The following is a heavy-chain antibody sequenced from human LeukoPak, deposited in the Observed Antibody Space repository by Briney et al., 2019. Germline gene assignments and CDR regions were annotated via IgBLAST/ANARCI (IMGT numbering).Heavy chain of an antibody. CDR1: GYTFTGYY. CDR3: ARDQGWLRYYYYYGMDV. CDR2: INPNSGGT. V-gene: IGHV1-2*02. Sequence: GASAKVSCKASGYTFTGYYMHWVRPAPGQGLEWMGWINPNSGGTNYAQKFQGRVTMTRDTSISTAYMELSRLRSDDTAVYYCARDQGWLRYYYYYGMDVWGQGTTVTVSS. D-gene: IGHD5-12*01. J-gene: IGHJ6*02.